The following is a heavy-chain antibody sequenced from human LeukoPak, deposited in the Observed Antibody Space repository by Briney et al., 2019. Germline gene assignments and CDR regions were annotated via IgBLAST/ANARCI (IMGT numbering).Heavy chain of an antibody. CDR2: INPNSGGT. D-gene: IGHD3-22*01. CDR3: ARARGNYYDSSGYFNWFDP. CDR1: GYTFTGYY. Sequence: VASVKVSCKASGYTFTGYYMHWVRQAPGQGLEWMGWINPNSGGTNYAQKFQGWVTMTRDTSISTAYMELSSLRSEDTAVYYCARARGNYYDSSGYFNWFDPWGQGTQVTVSS. J-gene: IGHJ5*02. V-gene: IGHV1-2*04.